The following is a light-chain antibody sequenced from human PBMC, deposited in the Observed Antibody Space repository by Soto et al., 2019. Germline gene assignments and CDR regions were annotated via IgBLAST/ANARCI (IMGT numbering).Light chain of an antibody. Sequence: EIVLTQSPATLSVSPGERATLSCRASQGISSNLAWYQQKPGQAPRLLIYSESTRATGVPARFSGSGSGTEFTLTISSLQSEDIAVYYCQQYDNWPPITFGQGTRLENK. CDR2: SES. V-gene: IGKV3-15*01. J-gene: IGKJ5*01. CDR1: QGISSN. CDR3: QQYDNWPPIT.